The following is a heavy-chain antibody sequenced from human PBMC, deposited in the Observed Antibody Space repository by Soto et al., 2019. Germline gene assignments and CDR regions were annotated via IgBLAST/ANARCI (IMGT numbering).Heavy chain of an antibody. D-gene: IGHD3-10*01. V-gene: IGHV4-61*08. CDR1: GGSISSGGYY. Sequence: SETLSLTCTVSGGSISSGGYYWGWIRQHPGKGLEWIGYIYYSGSTYYNPSLKSRVTISVDTSKNQFSLKLSSVTAADTAVYYCARTLKTHYYGSGSYYSSSYYYGMDVWGQGTTVTVSS. J-gene: IGHJ6*02. CDR3: ARTLKTHYYGSGSYYSSSYYYGMDV. CDR2: IYYSGST.